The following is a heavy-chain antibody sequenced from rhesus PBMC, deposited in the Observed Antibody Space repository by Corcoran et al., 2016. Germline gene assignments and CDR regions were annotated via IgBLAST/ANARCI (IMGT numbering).Heavy chain of an antibody. Sequence: EVQLVESGGGLVQPGGSLRLACAASGFTFRNYWMSWVRPAPGEGLEWVGFIKNKADGGAAGYAESVKGRFTISRDDSKNILYLQMNSLKTEDTAVYYCTRNNWPYRFDYWGQGVLVTVSS. D-gene: IGHD1-38*01. CDR1: GFTFRNYW. CDR3: TRNNWPYRFDY. V-gene: IGHV3S11*01. CDR2: IKNKADGGAA. J-gene: IGHJ4*01.